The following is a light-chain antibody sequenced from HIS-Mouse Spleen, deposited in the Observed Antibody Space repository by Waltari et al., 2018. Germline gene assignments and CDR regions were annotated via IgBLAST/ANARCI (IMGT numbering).Light chain of an antibody. J-gene: IGKJ2*01. V-gene: IGKV1-39*01. Sequence: DIQMTQSPSSLSASVGHRVTITCRASQSISSYLIWYQQKPGKAPKLLIYSASSLQSGVPSRFSGSGSGTDFTLTISSLQPEDFATYYCQQSYSTPNTFGQGTKLVIK. CDR1: QSISSY. CDR2: SAS. CDR3: QQSYSTPNT.